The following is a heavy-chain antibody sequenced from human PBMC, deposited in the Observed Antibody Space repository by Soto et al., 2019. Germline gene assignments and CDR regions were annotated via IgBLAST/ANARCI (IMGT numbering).Heavy chain of an antibody. V-gene: IGHV3-53*01. CDR2: IYSGGYT. D-gene: IGHD3-10*01. CDR1: GFTVSNNY. J-gene: IGHJ4*02. Sequence: EVQLVESGGGLIQPGGSLRLSCAVSGFTVSNNYMSWVRQAPGKGLEGVSVIYSGGYTAYGDSVKGRFTISRDNSKNTQFPQMKSLGPAAPAVFYCATHPGGGGYWGQGTLVTVSS. CDR3: ATHPGGGGY.